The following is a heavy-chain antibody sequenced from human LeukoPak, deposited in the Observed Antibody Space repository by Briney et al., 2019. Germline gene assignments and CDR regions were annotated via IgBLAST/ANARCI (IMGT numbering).Heavy chain of an antibody. CDR1: GGSISSSSYY. CDR3: ARDARPPSIGWFDP. D-gene: IGHD2-2*01. Sequence: PSETLSLTCTVSGGSISSSSYYWGWIRQPPGKGLEWIGSIYYSGSTYYNPSLKSRVTISVDTSKNQFSLKLSSVTAADTAVYYCARDARPPSIGWFDPWGQGTLVTASS. CDR2: IYYSGST. J-gene: IGHJ5*02. V-gene: IGHV4-39*07.